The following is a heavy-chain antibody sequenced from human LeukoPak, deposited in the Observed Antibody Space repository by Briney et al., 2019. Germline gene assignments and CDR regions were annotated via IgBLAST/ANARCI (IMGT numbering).Heavy chain of an antibody. V-gene: IGHV3-15*01. D-gene: IGHD6-13*01. J-gene: IGHJ4*02. CDR2: IKSKTDGGTT. CDR1: GFTFNNAW. Sequence: GGSLRLSCTASGFTFNNAWMSWVRQAPGKGLEWVGRIKSKTDGGTTDYAAPVQGRFTISRDDSKNTLQLQMNSLKTDDTAVYYCTTLRPTTIAAALVWGQGTLVTVSS. CDR3: TTLRPTTIAAALV.